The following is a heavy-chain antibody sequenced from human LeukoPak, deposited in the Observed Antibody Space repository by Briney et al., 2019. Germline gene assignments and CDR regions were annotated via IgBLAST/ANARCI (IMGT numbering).Heavy chain of an antibody. CDR2: INPNSGGT. CDR3: ARSITATGHLEN. CDR1: GSSFTDYY. V-gene: IGHV1-2*02. D-gene: IGHD1-1*01. Sequence: ASVNVSCKASGSSFTDYYIHWVRQAPGQGLEWMGCINPNSGGTNYAQMFQGRVSMTRDTSINTAFMELTRLRSNDTAVYYCARSITATGHLENWGAGTLVSV. J-gene: IGHJ4*02.